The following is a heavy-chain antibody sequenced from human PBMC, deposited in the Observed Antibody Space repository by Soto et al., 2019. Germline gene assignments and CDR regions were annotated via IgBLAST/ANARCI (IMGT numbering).Heavy chain of an antibody. D-gene: IGHD6-25*01. Sequence: ASVKVSCKVSGYTLTELSMHWVRQAPGKGLEWMGGFDPEDGETIYAQKFQGRVTMTEDTSTDTAYMELSSLRSEDTAVYYFATDRRLQVALYYFDYWGQGTLVTVSS. J-gene: IGHJ4*02. V-gene: IGHV1-24*01. CDR1: GYTLTELS. CDR3: ATDRRLQVALYYFDY. CDR2: FDPEDGET.